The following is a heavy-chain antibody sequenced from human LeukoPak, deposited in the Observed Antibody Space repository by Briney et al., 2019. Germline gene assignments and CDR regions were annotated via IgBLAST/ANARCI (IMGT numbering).Heavy chain of an antibody. CDR3: ARWGDHMVRGVIISHIDY. Sequence: EASVKVSCKASGYTFTSYDINWVRQATGQGLEWMGWMNPNSGNTGYAQKFQGRVTMTRNTSISTAYMELSSLRSEDTAVYYCARWGDHMVRGVIISHIDYWGQGTLDTVSS. J-gene: IGHJ4*02. D-gene: IGHD3-10*01. V-gene: IGHV1-8*01. CDR1: GYTFTSYD. CDR2: MNPNSGNT.